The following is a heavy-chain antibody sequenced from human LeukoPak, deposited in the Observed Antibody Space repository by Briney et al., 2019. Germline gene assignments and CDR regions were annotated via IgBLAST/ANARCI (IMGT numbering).Heavy chain of an antibody. CDR2: ISGSGDNT. J-gene: IGHJ4*02. CDR1: GFTFSGFA. D-gene: IGHD4-17*01. V-gene: IGHV3-23*01. Sequence: GSLRLSCAASGFTFSGFAMSWVRRTPGKGLEWVSGISGSGDNTLYADSVKGRFTISRDNSKNTLYLQMNSLRPEDTAVYYCARDLPYYGDYGFDYWGQGTLVTVSS. CDR3: ARDLPYYGDYGFDY.